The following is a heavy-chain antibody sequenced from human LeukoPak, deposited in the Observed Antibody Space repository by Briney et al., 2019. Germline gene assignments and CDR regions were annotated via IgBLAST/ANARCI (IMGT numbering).Heavy chain of an antibody. Sequence: ASVKVSCKASGGTFSSYAISWVRQAPGQGLEWMGGIIPIFGTANYAQKFQGRVTITADESTSTAYMELSSLRSEDTAVYYCASSVRDSTMSLKIGYMDVWGKGTTVTISS. CDR3: ASSVRDSTMSLKIGYMDV. D-gene: IGHD3-22*01. CDR1: GGTFSSYA. J-gene: IGHJ6*03. CDR2: IIPIFGTA. V-gene: IGHV1-69*13.